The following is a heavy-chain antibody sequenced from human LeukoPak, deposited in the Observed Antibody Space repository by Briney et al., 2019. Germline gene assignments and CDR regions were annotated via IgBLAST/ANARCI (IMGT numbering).Heavy chain of an antibody. Sequence: SETLSLTCTVSGGSISSYYWSWTRQPPGKGLEWIGYIYTSGSTNYNPSLKSRVTISVDTSKNQFSLKLSSVTAADTAVYYCARTTGVFWQYYFDYWGQGTLVTVSS. CDR2: IYTSGST. CDR1: GGSISSYY. D-gene: IGHD1-1*01. J-gene: IGHJ4*02. CDR3: ARTTGVFWQYYFDY. V-gene: IGHV4-4*09.